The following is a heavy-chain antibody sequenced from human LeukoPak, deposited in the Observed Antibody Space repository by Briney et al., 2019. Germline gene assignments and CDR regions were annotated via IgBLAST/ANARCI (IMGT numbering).Heavy chain of an antibody. D-gene: IGHD3-9*01. J-gene: IGHJ5*02. V-gene: IGHV4-34*01. CDR1: GGSFSGYY. CDR2: INHSGST. CDR3: ARVWYDILTGYWSRAMNWFDP. Sequence: PSETLSLTCAVYGGSFSGYYRSWIRQPPGKGLEWIGEINHSGSTNYNPSLKSRVTISVDTSKNQFSLKLSSVTAADTAVYYCARVWYDILTGYWSRAMNWFDPWGQGTLVTVSS.